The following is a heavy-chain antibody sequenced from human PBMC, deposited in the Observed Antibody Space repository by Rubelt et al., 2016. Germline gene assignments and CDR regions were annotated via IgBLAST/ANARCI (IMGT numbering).Heavy chain of an antibody. D-gene: IGHD6-19*01. CDR2: INHSGST. V-gene: IGHV4-34*01. J-gene: IGHJ4*02. CDR1: GGSFSGYY. Sequence: QVQLQQWGAGLLKPSETLSLTCAVYGGSFSGYYWSWIRQPPGKGLEWIGEINHSGSTNYNPSLKSRVTISVDTSKNQFSLKLSVVTAADTAVYYCARDEVVAGFDYWGQGTLVTVSS. CDR3: ARDEVVAGFDY.